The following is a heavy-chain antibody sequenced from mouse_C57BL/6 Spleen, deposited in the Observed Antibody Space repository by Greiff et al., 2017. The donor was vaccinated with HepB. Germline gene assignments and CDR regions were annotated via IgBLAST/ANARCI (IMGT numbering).Heavy chain of an antibody. J-gene: IGHJ2*01. CDR1: GYTFTSYG. CDR2: IYPRSGNT. Sequence: QVQLQQSGAELARPGASVKLSCKASGYTFTSYGISWVKQRTGQGLEWIGEIYPRSGNTYYNEKFKGKATLTADKSSSTAYMELRSLTSEDSAVYVCARWDGYPYYFDYWGQGTTLTVSS. D-gene: IGHD2-3*01. CDR3: ARWDGYPYYFDY. V-gene: IGHV1-81*01.